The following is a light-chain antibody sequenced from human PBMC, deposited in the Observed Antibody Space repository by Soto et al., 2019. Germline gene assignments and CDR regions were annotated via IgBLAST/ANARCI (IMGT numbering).Light chain of an antibody. Sequence: QLVLTQSPSATASRGASVKLTCTLSSGHSSYAIAWHQQQPEKGPRYLMNLNSDGSHSKGDGIPDRFSGSSSGAERYLTISILQSDAEADYYCQTWGTGIQVFGGGTKLTVL. J-gene: IGLJ2*01. CDR3: QTWGTGIQV. CDR1: SGHSSYA. CDR2: LNSDGSH. V-gene: IGLV4-69*01.